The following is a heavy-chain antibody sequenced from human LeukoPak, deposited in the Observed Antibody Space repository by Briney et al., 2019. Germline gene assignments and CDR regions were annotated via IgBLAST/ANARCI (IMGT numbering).Heavy chain of an antibody. CDR3: AKDLRYCSGGSCYSYYDP. J-gene: IGHJ5*02. D-gene: IGHD2-15*01. Sequence: PGGSLTLSCAASGFTFSSYAMSWVRQAPGKGLEWVSAISGSGGSTYYADSVKGRFTISRDNSKNTLYLQMNSLRAEDTAVYYCAKDLRYCSGGSCYSYYDPWGQGTLVTVSS. CDR2: ISGSGGST. V-gene: IGHV3-23*01. CDR1: GFTFSSYA.